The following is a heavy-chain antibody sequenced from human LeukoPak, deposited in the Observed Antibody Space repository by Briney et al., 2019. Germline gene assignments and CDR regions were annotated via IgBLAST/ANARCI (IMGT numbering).Heavy chain of an antibody. CDR1: GGSISSSSHS. D-gene: IGHD2-15*01. J-gene: IGHJ4*02. CDR2: IYYTGRT. Sequence: SETLSLTCTVSGGSISSSSHSWGWIRQPPGKGLEWTGSIYYTGRTYYNPSLKSRVTISVDTSKNQFSLKLSSVTAADTAVYYCARQVYCSGGSCYFLDYWGQGTLVTVSS. CDR3: ARQVYCSGGSCYFLDY. V-gene: IGHV4-39*01.